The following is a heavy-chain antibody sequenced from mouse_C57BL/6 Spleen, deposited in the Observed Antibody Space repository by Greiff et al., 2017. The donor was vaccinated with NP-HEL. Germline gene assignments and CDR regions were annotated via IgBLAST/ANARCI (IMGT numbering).Heavy chain of an antibody. D-gene: IGHD2-4*01. V-gene: IGHV5-4*03. J-gene: IGHJ2*01. Sequence: EVKLVESGGGLVKPGGSLKLSCAASGFTFSSYAMSWVRQTPEKRLEWVATISDGGSYTYYPDNVKGRFTISRDNAKNNLYLQMSHLKSEDTAMYYCARWGDYDDFDYWGQGTTLTVSS. CDR1: GFTFSSYA. CDR3: ARWGDYDDFDY. CDR2: ISDGGSYT.